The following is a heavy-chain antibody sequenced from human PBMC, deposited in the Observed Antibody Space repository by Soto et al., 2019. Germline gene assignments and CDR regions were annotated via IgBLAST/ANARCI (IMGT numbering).Heavy chain of an antibody. CDR1: GLTYSIHV. D-gene: IGHD2-15*01. CDR2: IIPLFGIL. Sequence: SSVKVSCKASGLTYSIHVVSWGRQAHGQGLEWMGGIIPLFGILNYAQKLQGRLTITADKSTSTAHMELSSLRAEDTAVYYCARGVVDTNGVFKWFDPWGQGALVTVSS. CDR3: ARGVVDTNGVFKWFDP. V-gene: IGHV1-69*17. J-gene: IGHJ5*02.